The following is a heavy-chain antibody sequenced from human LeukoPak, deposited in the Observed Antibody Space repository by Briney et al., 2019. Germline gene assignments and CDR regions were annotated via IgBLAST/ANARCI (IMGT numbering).Heavy chain of an antibody. J-gene: IGHJ3*02. D-gene: IGHD1-26*01. CDR3: AVVGATIPTNAFDI. CDR2: MNPNSGNT. V-gene: IGHV1-8*03. Sequence: GASVKVSCKASGYTFASYDINWVRQATGQGLEWMGWMNPNSGNTGYAQKFQGRVTITRNTSISTAYMELSSLRSEDTAVYYCAVVGATIPTNAFDIWGQGTMVTVSS. CDR1: GYTFASYD.